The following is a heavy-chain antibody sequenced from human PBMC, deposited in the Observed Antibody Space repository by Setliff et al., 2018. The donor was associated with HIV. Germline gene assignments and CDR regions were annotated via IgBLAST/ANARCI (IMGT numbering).Heavy chain of an antibody. Sequence: PSETLSLTCTVSGASISTYYWSWIRQPPGKGLEWIGYIFYSGSSNYNPSLKSRVTMSVDTSKNQFSLNLTSVTAADTAVYYCARDRGSDNFWSGLAPIGHEGFQ. J-gene: IGHJ1*01. V-gene: IGHV4-59*01. D-gene: IGHD3-3*01. CDR1: GASISTYY. CDR3: ARDRGSDNFWSGLAPIGHEGFQ. CDR2: IFYSGSS.